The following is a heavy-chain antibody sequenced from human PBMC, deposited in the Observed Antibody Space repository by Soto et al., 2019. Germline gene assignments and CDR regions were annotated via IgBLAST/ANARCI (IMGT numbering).Heavy chain of an antibody. Sequence: SETLSLTCTVSGGSISSYYWSWIRQPPGKGLEWIGYIYYSGSTNYNPSLKSRVTISVDTSKNQFSLKLSSVTAADTAVYYCARVGAARLIGAFDIWGPGTMVTVSS. D-gene: IGHD6-6*01. CDR3: ARVGAARLIGAFDI. V-gene: IGHV4-59*01. J-gene: IGHJ3*02. CDR2: IYYSGST. CDR1: GGSISSYY.